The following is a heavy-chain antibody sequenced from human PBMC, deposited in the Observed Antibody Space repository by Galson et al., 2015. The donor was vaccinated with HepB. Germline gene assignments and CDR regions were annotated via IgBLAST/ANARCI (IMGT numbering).Heavy chain of an antibody. CDR2: IRYDGSNK. CDR3: AKDYSSGRSSEFAVFDY. Sequence: SLRLSCAASGFTFSSYGMHWVRQAPGKGLEWVAFIRYDGSNKYYADSVKGRFTISRDNSKNTLYLQMNSLRAEDTAVYYCAKDYSSGRSSEFAVFDYWGQGTLVTVSS. V-gene: IGHV3-30*02. J-gene: IGHJ4*02. CDR1: GFTFSSYG. D-gene: IGHD6-19*01.